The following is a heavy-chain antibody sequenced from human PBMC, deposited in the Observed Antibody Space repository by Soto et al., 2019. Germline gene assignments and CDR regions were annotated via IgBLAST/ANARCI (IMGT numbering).Heavy chain of an antibody. J-gene: IGHJ6*02. V-gene: IGHV4-39*01. CDR2: IYYSGTS. D-gene: IGHD6-19*01. CDR1: GGSISDDTYY. Sequence: SETLSLTCTVSGGSISDDTYYWGWIRQPPGKGLEWIGSIYYSGTSSYSPSLKSRVTTSIDTSRNQFSLKLSSVTAADTAVYYCARHYSSGWQPGYYYGMDVWGQGTTVTVSS. CDR3: ARHYSSGWQPGYYYGMDV.